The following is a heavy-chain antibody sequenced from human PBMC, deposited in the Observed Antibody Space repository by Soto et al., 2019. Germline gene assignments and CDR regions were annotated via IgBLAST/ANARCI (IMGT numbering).Heavy chain of an antibody. V-gene: IGHV3-11*01. Sequence: PGGSLRLSCEASRFRFSDYYMSWVRQAPGKGLEWVSFISSSGTTIYYADSVKGRFTISRDNAKNSLLLQMNSLRVEDTAVYYCASSEGNYYYYGMDVWGQGTTVTVSS. J-gene: IGHJ6*02. CDR2: ISSSGTTI. CDR3: ASSEGNYYYYGMDV. CDR1: RFRFSDYY.